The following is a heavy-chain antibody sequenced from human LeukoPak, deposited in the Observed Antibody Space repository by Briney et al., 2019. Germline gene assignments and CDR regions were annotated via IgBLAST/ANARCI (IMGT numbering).Heavy chain of an antibody. V-gene: IGHV4-59*08. D-gene: IGHD3-3*01. CDR1: GGSISNYY. CDR3: ARHYYTALPDY. J-gene: IGHJ4*02. CDR2: IFYTGST. Sequence: SETLSLTCIVSGGSISNYYWSWIRQPPGKGLEWIGYIFYTGSTNYNPSLKSRVTISVDTSKNQFSLKLSSVTAADTAVYYCARHYYTALPDYWGQGTPVTVSS.